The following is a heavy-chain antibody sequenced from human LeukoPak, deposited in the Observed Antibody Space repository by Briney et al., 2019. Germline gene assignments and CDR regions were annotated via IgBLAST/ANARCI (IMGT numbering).Heavy chain of an antibody. V-gene: IGHV4-34*01. CDR2: INHSGST. J-gene: IGHJ4*02. D-gene: IGHD3-22*01. CDR3: ARQRIVRGYYDSSGYF. Sequence: SETLSLTCTVSGGSISSYYWSWIRQPPGKGLEWIGEINHSGSTNYNPSLKSRVTISVDTSKNQFSLKLSSVTAADTAVYYCARQRIVRGYYDSSGYFWGQGTLVTVSS. CDR1: GGSISSYY.